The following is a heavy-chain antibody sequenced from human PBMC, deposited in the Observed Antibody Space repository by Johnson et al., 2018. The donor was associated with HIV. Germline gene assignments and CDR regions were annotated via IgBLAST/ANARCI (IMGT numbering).Heavy chain of an antibody. V-gene: IGHV3-30*03. CDR2: ISYDGSKN. J-gene: IGHJ3*02. CDR1: GFSFSSYG. CDR3: ASGVSEMDAFDI. D-gene: IGHD5-24*01. Sequence: QVQLVESGGGVVQPGRSLRLSCAASGFSFSSYGMHWVRQAPGKGLAWVAVISYDGSKNSFADSVKGRFTVSRDNSKNTVFVQMNSLRAEDTAVYYCASGVSEMDAFDIWGQGTMVTVSS.